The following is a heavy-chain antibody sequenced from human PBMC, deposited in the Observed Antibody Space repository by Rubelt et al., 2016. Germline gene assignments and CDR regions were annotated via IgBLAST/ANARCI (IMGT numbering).Heavy chain of an antibody. D-gene: IGHD2-21*02. Sequence: GGEWVGRTRNKANSYTTEYAASVKGRFTISRDDSKNSLYLQMNSLKTEDTAVYYCARVSYCGGDCYYPDQPADYWGQGTLVTVSS. CDR2: TRNKANSYTT. CDR3: ARVSYCGGDCYYPDQPADY. J-gene: IGHJ4*02. V-gene: IGHV3-72*01.